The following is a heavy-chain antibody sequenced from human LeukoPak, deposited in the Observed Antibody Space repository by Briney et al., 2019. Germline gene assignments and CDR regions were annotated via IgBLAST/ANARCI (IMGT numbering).Heavy chain of an antibody. CDR1: GFTFSSYN. CDR2: ISYDGSYT. Sequence: GGSLRLSCAASGFTFSSYNFHWLRQAPGKGLEWLTVISYDGSYTSYVASVKGRFTVSRDNSQNTLYLQMNGLGAEDTALYYCARDHAAMPSYWGQGTLVTVSS. V-gene: IGHV3-30*03. J-gene: IGHJ4*02. CDR3: ARDHAAMPSY. D-gene: IGHD2-2*01.